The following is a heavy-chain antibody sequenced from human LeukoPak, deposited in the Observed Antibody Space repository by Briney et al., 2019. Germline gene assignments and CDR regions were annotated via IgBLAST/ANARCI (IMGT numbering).Heavy chain of an antibody. V-gene: IGHV1-2*02. CDR1: GYTFTGYY. J-gene: IGHJ4*02. CDR2: IYPNSGGT. D-gene: IGHD3-10*01. CDR3: AVYGSGSYYKGYYFDY. Sequence: GASVKVSCKASGYTFTGYYMHWVRQAPGQGLEWMGWIYPNSGGTNYAQKFQGRVTMTRDTSISTAYMELSRLRSDDTAVYYCAVYGSGSYYKGYYFDYWGQGTLVTVSS.